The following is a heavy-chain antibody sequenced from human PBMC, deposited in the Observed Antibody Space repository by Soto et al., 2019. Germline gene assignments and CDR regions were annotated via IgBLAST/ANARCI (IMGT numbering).Heavy chain of an antibody. CDR1: GYSFTSDW. V-gene: IGHV5-10-1*01. CDR2: IDPSDSYT. CDR3: ARQYSGSYFDWFDP. Sequence: GESLRISWKGSGYSFTSDWISWLLQIPGKGLEWMGRIDPSDSYTNYSPSFQGHVTISADKSISTAYLQWSSLKASDTAMYYCARQYSGSYFDWFDPWGQGTLVSVSS. D-gene: IGHD1-26*01. J-gene: IGHJ5*02.